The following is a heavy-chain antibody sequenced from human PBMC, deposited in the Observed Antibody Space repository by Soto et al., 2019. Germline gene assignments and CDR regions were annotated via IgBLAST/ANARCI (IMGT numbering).Heavy chain of an antibody. CDR1: GFTFSNYA. V-gene: IGHV3-23*01. J-gene: IGHJ4*02. D-gene: IGHD6-13*01. CDR3: AKDQGSSWYEIDY. CDR2: ISGSGGST. Sequence: EVQLLESGGGLIQPGGSLRLSCAASGFTFSNYAVTWGRQAPGKGLEWVSTISGSGGSTYYADSVKGRFTISRDNSKNTMYLQMNSLRAEDTAAYYCAKDQGSSWYEIDYWGQGTLVTVSS.